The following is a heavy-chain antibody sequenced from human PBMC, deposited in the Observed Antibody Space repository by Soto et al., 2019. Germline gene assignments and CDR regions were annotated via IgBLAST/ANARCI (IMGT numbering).Heavy chain of an antibody. D-gene: IGHD1-26*01. CDR1: GDSVSSNSAA. CDR3: ARDEGGSYPYYYYYGMDV. Sequence: SQTLPLTYAISGDSVSSNSAAWNWIRKSPSRGLEWLGRTYYRSKWYNDYAVSVKSRITINPDTSKNQFSLQLNSVTPEDTAVYYCARDEGGSYPYYYYYGMDVWGQGTTVTVSS. V-gene: IGHV6-1*01. J-gene: IGHJ6*02. CDR2: TYYRSKWYN.